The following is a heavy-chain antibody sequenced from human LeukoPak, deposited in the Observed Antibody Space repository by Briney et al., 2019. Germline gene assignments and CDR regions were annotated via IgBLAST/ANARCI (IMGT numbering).Heavy chain of an antibody. Sequence: GGSLRLSCAASGFTFSNYGMNWVRQAPGKGLEWVTAISASGGNTYYADSVKGRFTISRDNAKDTLYLQMNSLRAEHTALYYCAKERASRLPFDYWGQGTLVTVSS. D-gene: IGHD6-25*01. V-gene: IGHV3-23*01. CDR3: AKERASRLPFDY. CDR2: ISASGGNT. J-gene: IGHJ4*02. CDR1: GFTFSNYG.